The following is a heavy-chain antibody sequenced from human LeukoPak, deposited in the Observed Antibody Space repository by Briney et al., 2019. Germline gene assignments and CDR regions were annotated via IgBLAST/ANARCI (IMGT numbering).Heavy chain of an antibody. Sequence: GGSLRLSCAASGFTFSNYWMAWVRQAPGKGPEWVANINLDGSQKYYEDSVKGRFTISRDNAKNSLSLQMNSLRAEDTAVYYCARDQVDRIWYFDYWGQGTLVTVSS. V-gene: IGHV3-7*01. CDR1: GFTFSNYW. CDR2: INLDGSQK. D-gene: IGHD1-14*01. CDR3: ARDQVDRIWYFDY. J-gene: IGHJ4*02.